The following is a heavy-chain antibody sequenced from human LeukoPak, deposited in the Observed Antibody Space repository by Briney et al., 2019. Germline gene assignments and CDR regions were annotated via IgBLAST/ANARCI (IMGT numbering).Heavy chain of an antibody. CDR3: ARGQDYGDYENFDY. D-gene: IGHD4-17*01. CDR2: ISSSSSTI. CDR1: GFTFSSYS. V-gene: IGHV3-48*01. Sequence: SGGSLRLSCAASGFTFSSYSMNWVRQAPGKGLEWVSYISSSSSTIYYADSVKGRFTISRDNAKNSLYLQMNSLRAEDTAVYYCARGQDYGDYENFDYWGQGTLVTVSS. J-gene: IGHJ4*02.